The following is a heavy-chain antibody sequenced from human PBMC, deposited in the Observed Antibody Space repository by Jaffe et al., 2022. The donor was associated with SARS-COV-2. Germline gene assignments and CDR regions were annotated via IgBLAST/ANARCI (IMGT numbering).Heavy chain of an antibody. J-gene: IGHJ4*02. CDR1: GGSFSGYY. Sequence: QVQLQQWGAGLLKPSETLSLTCAVYGGSFSGYYWSWIRQPPGKGLEWIGEINHSGSTNYNPSLKSRVTISVDTSKNQFSLKLSSVTAADTAVYYCANLWFGDSPPPRYFDYWGQGTLVTVSS. V-gene: IGHV4-34*01. CDR3: ANLWFGDSPPPRYFDY. D-gene: IGHD3-10*01. CDR2: INHSGST.